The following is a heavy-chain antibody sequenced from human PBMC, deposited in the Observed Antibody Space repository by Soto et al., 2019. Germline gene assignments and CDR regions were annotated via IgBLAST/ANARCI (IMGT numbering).Heavy chain of an antibody. CDR1: GFTFSSYA. CDR3: ARDGWLQTHIDY. Sequence: GGSLRLSCAASGFTFSSYAMHWVRQAPGKGLEWVAVISYDGSNKYYADSVKGRFTISRDNSKNTLYLQMNSLRAEDTAVYYCARDGWLQTHIDYWGQGTLVTVSS. D-gene: IGHD5-12*01. J-gene: IGHJ4*02. CDR2: ISYDGSNK. V-gene: IGHV3-30-3*01.